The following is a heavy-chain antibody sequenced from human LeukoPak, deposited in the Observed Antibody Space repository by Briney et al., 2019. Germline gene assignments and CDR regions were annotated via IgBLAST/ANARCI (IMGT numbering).Heavy chain of an antibody. V-gene: IGHV3-23*01. J-gene: IGHJ3*02. CDR3: ARAMAFDI. CDR1: GFTFNNYA. Sequence: GGSLRLSCAASGFTFNNYAMSWVRQAPGKGLEWVSAISDNGGDTKYADSVKGRFTISRDNSKNTLYLQMNSLRAEDTAVYYCARAMAFDIWGQGTMVTVSS. CDR2: ISDNGGDT. D-gene: IGHD2-2*01.